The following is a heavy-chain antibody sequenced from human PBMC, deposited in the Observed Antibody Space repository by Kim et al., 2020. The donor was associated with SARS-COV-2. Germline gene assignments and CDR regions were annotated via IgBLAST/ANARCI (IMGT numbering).Heavy chain of an antibody. V-gene: IGHV3-9*01. CDR2: ISWNSGSI. J-gene: IGHJ6*02. CDR1: GFTFDDYV. D-gene: IGHD6-6*01. CDR3: ASAPSGYYGMDV. Sequence: GGSLRLSCVASGFTFDDYVMHWVRQAPGKGLEWVPGISWNSGSIGYADSVKGLFTISRDNAKNSLYLQMNSLRAEDTTLYYCASAPSGYYGMDVWGQGTTVTVSS.